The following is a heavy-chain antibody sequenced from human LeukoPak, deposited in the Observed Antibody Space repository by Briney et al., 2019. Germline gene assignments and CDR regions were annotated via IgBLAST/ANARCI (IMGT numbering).Heavy chain of an antibody. Sequence: SQTLSLTCAVSGGSISSGGYSWSWIRQPPGKGLEWIGYIYYSGSTYYNPSLKSRVTISVDTSKNQFSLKLSSVTAADTAVYYCARAMGRTYYFDYWGQGTLVTVSS. CDR2: IYYSGST. J-gene: IGHJ4*02. V-gene: IGHV4-31*11. CDR1: GGSISSGGYS. CDR3: ARAMGRTYYFDY. D-gene: IGHD1-1*01.